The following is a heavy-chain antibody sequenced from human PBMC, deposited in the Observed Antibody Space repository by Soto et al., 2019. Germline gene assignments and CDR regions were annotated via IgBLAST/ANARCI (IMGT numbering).Heavy chain of an antibody. J-gene: IGHJ5*02. D-gene: IGHD3-10*01. V-gene: IGHV4-59*08. Sequence: SETLSLTCTVSGASISNSYWSWIRQPPGKGLEWIGYIYNGGTTNYNPSLRSRVTISVDTSKNQISLRLSSVTASDTAVYFCARQGRFAMLRGDYTWFDPWGQGTLVTVSS. CDR1: GASISNSY. CDR3: ARQGRFAMLRGDYTWFDP. CDR2: IYNGGTT.